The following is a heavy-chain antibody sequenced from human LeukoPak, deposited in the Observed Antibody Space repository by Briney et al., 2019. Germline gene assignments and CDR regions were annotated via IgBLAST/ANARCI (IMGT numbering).Heavy chain of an antibody. CDR2: IKQDGSQK. Sequence: PGGSLRLSCAASGFTFSSYWMSWVRQAPGKGLEWVAIIKQDGSQKYYVDSVKGRFTISRDNAENSLYLQMNSLRAEDTAVYYCARDQSDGYGQLYWGQGTLVTVSS. J-gene: IGHJ4*02. V-gene: IGHV3-7*01. D-gene: IGHD5-24*01. CDR3: ARDQSDGYGQLY. CDR1: GFTFSSYW.